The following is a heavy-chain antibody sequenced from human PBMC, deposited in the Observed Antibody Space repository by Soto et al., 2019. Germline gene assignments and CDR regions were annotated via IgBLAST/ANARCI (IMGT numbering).Heavy chain of an antibody. CDR3: ARVRATDYEIDY. CDR1: GYTFTSYY. V-gene: IGHV1-46*01. Sequence: ASVKVSCKASGYTFTSYYMHWVRQAPGQGLEWMGIINPSGGSTSYAQKFQGRVTMTRDTSTSTVYMDMNNLRVDDTATYYCARVRATDYEIDYWGQGALVTVSS. J-gene: IGHJ4*02. CDR2: INPSGGST. D-gene: IGHD4-17*01.